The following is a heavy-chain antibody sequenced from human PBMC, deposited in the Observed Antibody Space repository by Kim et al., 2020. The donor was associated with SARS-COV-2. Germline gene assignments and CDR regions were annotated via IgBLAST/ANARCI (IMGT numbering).Heavy chain of an antibody. V-gene: IGHV4-34*01. Sequence: SLKSRVTISVDTSKNQFSLKLSSVTAADTAVYYCARGRYCSGGSCHMLDYWGQGTLVTVSS. J-gene: IGHJ4*02. CDR3: ARGRYCSGGSCHMLDY. D-gene: IGHD2-15*01.